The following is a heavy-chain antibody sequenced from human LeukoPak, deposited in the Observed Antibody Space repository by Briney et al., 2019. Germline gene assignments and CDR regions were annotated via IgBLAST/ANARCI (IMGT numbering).Heavy chain of an antibody. Sequence: GGSLRLSCAASGFTFSSYGMHWVRQAPGKGLEWVAVISYDGSNKYYADSVKGRFTISRDNTKNTLYLQMNSLRAEDTAVYYCARILDGAWGELGYWGQGTLVTVSS. J-gene: IGHJ4*02. CDR1: GFTFSSYG. CDR3: ARILDGAWGELGY. V-gene: IGHV3-30*03. CDR2: ISYDGSNK. D-gene: IGHD1-26*01.